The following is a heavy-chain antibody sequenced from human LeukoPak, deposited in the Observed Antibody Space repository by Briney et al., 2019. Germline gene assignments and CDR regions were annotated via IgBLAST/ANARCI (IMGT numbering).Heavy chain of an antibody. V-gene: IGHV3-21*01. J-gene: IGHJ6*03. CDR1: GFTFSSYS. CDR3: AREYSSWYPYYYYYMDV. D-gene: IGHD6-13*01. CDR2: ITSSSSYI. Sequence: GGSLRLSCAASGFTFSSYSMNWVRQAPGKGLEWVSFITSSSSYIYYADSVKGRFTISRDNAKNSLYLQMNSLRAEDTAVYYCAREYSSWYPYYYYYMDVWGKGTTVTVSS.